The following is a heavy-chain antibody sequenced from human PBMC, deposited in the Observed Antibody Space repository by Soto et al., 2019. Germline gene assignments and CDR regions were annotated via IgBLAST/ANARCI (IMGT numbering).Heavy chain of an antibody. J-gene: IGHJ6*02. CDR2: INHSGST. D-gene: IGHD3-3*01. Sequence: SETLSLTCAVYGGSFSGYYWSWIRQPPGKGLEWIGEINHSGSTNYNPSLKSRVTISVDTSKNQFSLKLSSVTAADTAVYYCARGRLVLRFLECAQRPPLDYYYGMDVWGQGTTVTVYS. CDR3: ARGRLVLRFLECAQRPPLDYYYGMDV. V-gene: IGHV4-34*01. CDR1: GGSFSGYY.